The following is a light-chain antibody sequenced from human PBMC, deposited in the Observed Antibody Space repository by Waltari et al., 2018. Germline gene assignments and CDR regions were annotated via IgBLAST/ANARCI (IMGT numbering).Light chain of an antibody. Sequence: ELVFTQSPGSLSLSPGERATLPCRASQSIGIFSAWYQQKPGQAPRLLMYHASSRATGIPDRFSGSGSGTDFSLTISRLEPEDFAVYYCQKYESLPATFGQGTKVEIK. CDR3: QKYESLPAT. J-gene: IGKJ1*01. CDR1: QSIGIF. CDR2: HAS. V-gene: IGKV3-20*01.